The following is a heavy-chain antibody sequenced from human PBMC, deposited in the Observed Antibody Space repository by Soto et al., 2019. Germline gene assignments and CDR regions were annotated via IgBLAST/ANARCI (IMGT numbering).Heavy chain of an antibody. CDR3: GGARDSSGYFVGYRFGMVV. V-gene: IGHV3-21*06. CDR2: IRSSSSYI. CDR1: GFTFSSYG. J-gene: IGHJ6*02. Sequence: GGSLRLSCAASGFTFSSYGMHWVRQAPGQGLEWVSSIRSSSSYIYYADSVKGRFTISRDNAKNSLYLQMNSLRTEDTAAYYCGGARDSSGYFVGYRFGMVVWRLGTTVTVSS. D-gene: IGHD3-22*01.